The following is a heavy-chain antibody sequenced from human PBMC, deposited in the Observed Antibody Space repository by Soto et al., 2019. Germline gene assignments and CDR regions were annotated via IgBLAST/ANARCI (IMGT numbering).Heavy chain of an antibody. D-gene: IGHD3-9*01. CDR2: IYYSGST. J-gene: IGHJ4*02. V-gene: IGHV4-31*03. Sequence: PSETLSLTCTVSGGSISSGGYYWSLIRQHPGKGLEWIGYIYYSGSTYYNPSLKSRVTISVDTSKNQFSLKLSSVTAADTAVYYCATLHAAYYDILTGPHPFDYWGQGTLVTVSS. CDR3: ATLHAAYYDILTGPHPFDY. CDR1: GGSISSGGYY.